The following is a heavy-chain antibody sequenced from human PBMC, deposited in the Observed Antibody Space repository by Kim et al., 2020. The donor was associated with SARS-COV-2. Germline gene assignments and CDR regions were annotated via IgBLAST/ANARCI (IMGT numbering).Heavy chain of an antibody. CDR2: INHSGST. CDR3: ARGQVRGVTTSNWFDP. D-gene: IGHD3-10*01. V-gene: IGHV4-34*01. J-gene: IGHJ5*02. CDR1: GGSFSGYY. Sequence: SETLSLTCAVYGGSFSGYYWSWIRQPPGKGLEWIGEINHSGSTNYNPSLKSRVTISVDTSKNQFSLKLSSVTAADTAVYYCARGQVRGVTTSNWFDPWGQGTLVTVSS.